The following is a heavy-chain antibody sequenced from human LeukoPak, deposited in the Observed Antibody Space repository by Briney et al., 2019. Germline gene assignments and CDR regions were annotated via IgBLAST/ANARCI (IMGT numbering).Heavy chain of an antibody. J-gene: IGHJ4*02. CDR2: ITSDGRTT. Sequence: GGSLRLSCVASGFTFSSTWMHWFRQGAGKGLVWLSRITSDGRTTIYADSVKGRFTVSRDNSKNTLYLQMNSLKSDDTAVFYCAKSFRSGDQGDYELTLWGQGTLVTVSS. D-gene: IGHD4-17*01. CDR1: GFTFSSTW. CDR3: AKSFRSGDQGDYELTL. V-gene: IGHV3-74*01.